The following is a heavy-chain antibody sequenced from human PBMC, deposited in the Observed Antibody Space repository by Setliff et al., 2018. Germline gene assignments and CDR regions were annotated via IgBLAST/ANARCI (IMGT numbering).Heavy chain of an antibody. Sequence: SETLSLTCSVSGDPIDSYYWSWVRQSAGRGLEWIGRIYGGGATNYNPSLKARLTISVDNSKNQFSLQLTSVTAADTALYFCARERLYYDDLTGFSLEAFDIWGQGTMVTV. CDR2: IYGGGAT. CDR1: GDPIDSYY. V-gene: IGHV4-4*07. J-gene: IGHJ3*02. CDR3: ARERLYYDDLTGFSLEAFDI. D-gene: IGHD3-9*01.